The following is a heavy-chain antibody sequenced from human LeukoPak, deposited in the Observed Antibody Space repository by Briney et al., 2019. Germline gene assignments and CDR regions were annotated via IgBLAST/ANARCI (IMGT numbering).Heavy chain of an antibody. CDR1: GFTFSSYA. D-gene: IGHD3-3*01. V-gene: IGHV3-30*02. J-gene: IGHJ6*03. CDR2: IRYDGSNK. Sequence: GGSLRLSCAVSGFTFSSYAMHWVRQAPGKGLEWVAFIRYDGSNKYYADSVKGRFTISRDNSKNTLYLQMNSLRAEDKAVYYCAKGSKEVLFTRDHYMDVWGKGTTVTISS. CDR3: AKGSKEVLFTRDHYMDV.